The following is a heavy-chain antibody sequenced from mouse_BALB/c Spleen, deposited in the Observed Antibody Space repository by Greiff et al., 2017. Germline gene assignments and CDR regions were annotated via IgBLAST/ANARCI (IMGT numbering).Heavy chain of an antibody. V-gene: IGHV5-9-3*01. Sequence: EVKLVESGGGLVKPGGSLKLSCAASGFTFSSYAMSWVRQTPEKRLEWVATISSGGSYTYYSDSVKGRFTISRDNAKNTLYLQMSSLRSEDTAMYYCRSGSSYDAMDYWGQGTSVTVSS. D-gene: IGHD1-1*01. CDR2: ISSGGSYT. CDR1: GFTFSSYA. CDR3: RSGSSYDAMDY. J-gene: IGHJ4*01.